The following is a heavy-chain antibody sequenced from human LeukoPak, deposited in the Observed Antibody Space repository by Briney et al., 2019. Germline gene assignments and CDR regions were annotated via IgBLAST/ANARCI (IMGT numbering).Heavy chain of an antibody. J-gene: IGHJ4*02. Sequence: PSETLSLTCAAYGGSFSGFYWSWIRQPPGKGLEWIGEINHSGSTNYNPSLKSRVTISVDTSKNQFSLKLSSVTAADTAVYYCAPRRDYYDSSGSFDYWGQGTLVTVSS. V-gene: IGHV4-34*01. CDR2: INHSGST. CDR3: APRRDYYDSSGSFDY. CDR1: GGSFSGFY. D-gene: IGHD3-22*01.